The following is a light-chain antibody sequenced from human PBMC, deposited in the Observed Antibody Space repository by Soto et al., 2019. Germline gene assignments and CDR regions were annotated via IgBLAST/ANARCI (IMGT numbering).Light chain of an antibody. CDR3: CSFAGSGTYV. Sequence: QSALTQPPSASGSPGQSVTISCTGTSSDVGVYQYVSWYQQHPGKAPKLMIYEVNKRPSGVPDRFSGSKSGSTASLTVSGLQPEDEADYYCCSFAGSGTYVFGTGTKLTVL. V-gene: IGLV2-8*01. J-gene: IGLJ1*01. CDR2: EVN. CDR1: SSDVGVYQY.